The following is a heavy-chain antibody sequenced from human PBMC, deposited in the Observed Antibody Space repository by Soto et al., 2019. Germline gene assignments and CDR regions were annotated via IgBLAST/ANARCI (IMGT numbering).Heavy chain of an antibody. J-gene: IGHJ3*02. V-gene: IGHV3-48*02. CDR1: GFTFSSYS. D-gene: IGHD2-21*02. Sequence: EVQLVESGGGLVQPGGSLRLSCAASGFTFSSYSMNWVRQAPGKGLEWVSYISSSGSTIYYADSVKGRFTISRDNAKNSLYLQMNSLRDEDTAVYYCARGQSGDWRYGPHTFDIWGQGTMVTVSS. CDR2: ISSSGSTI. CDR3: ARGQSGDWRYGPHTFDI.